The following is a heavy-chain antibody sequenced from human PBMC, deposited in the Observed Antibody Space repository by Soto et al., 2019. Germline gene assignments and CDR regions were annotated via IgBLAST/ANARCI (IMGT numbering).Heavy chain of an antibody. CDR3: APRDFDY. CDR1: GFTFDDYA. V-gene: IGHV3-9*01. J-gene: IGHJ4*02. CDR2: ISWNSGSI. Sequence: GGSLRLSCAASGFTFDDYAMHWVRQAPGKGLEWVSGISWNSGSIGYADSVKGRFTISRDNAKNSLYLQMNSLRAEDTALYYCAPRDFDYWGQGTLVTV.